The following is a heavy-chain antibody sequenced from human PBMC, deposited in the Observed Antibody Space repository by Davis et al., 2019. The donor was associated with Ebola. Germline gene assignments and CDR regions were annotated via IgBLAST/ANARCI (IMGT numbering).Heavy chain of an antibody. CDR1: GFTFSSYS. Sequence: GGSLRLSCAASGFTFSSYSMNWVRQAPGKGLEWVSYISSSSSTIYYADSVKGRFTISRDNSENMLYLQMNSLRAEDTAVYYCAKDRLRLWLGESSGQGTLVTISS. CDR3: AKDRLRLWLGES. J-gene: IGHJ5*02. V-gene: IGHV3-48*04. D-gene: IGHD3-10*01. CDR2: ISSSSSTI.